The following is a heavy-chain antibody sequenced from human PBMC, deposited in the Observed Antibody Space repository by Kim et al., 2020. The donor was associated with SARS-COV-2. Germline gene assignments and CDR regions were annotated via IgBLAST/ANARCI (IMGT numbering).Heavy chain of an antibody. Sequence: GGSPRLSCAASGFTFSGYWMTWVRQAPGKGLEWVANIKQDGSEKHYVDSVKGRFTISRDNAKNSLYLQMNSLRTEDTAVYYCSSRPAWGQGTLVTVSS. J-gene: IGHJ5*02. V-gene: IGHV3-7*01. CDR1: GFTFSGYW. CDR2: IKQDGSEK. CDR3: SSRPA.